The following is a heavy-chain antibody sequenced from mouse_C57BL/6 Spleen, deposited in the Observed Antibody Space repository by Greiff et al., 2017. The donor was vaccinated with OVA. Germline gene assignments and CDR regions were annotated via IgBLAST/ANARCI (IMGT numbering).Heavy chain of an antibody. CDR2: IYPGSGST. V-gene: IGHV1-55*01. CDR3: ARGAITTVVAGDY. Sequence: QVQLQQSGAELVKPGASVKMSCKASGYTFTSYWITWVKQRPGQGLEWIGDIYPGSGSTNYNEKFKSKATLTVDTSSSTAYMQLSSLTSEDSAVYYCARGAITTVVAGDYWGQGTTLTVSS. CDR1: GYTFTSYW. D-gene: IGHD1-1*01. J-gene: IGHJ2*01.